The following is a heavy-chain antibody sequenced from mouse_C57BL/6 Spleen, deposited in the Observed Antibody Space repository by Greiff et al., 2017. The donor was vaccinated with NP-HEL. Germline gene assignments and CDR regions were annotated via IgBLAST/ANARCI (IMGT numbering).Heavy chain of an antibody. CDR3: ARDGNYVGAMDD. CDR2: IYPGDGDT. V-gene: IGHV1-80*01. CDR1: GYAFSSYW. J-gene: IGHJ4*01. Sequence: VQLQQSGAELVKPGASVKISCKASGYAFSSYWMNWVKQRPGKGLEWIGQIYPGDGDTNYNGKFKGKATLTADKSSSTAYMQLSSLTSEDSAVYCCARDGNYVGAMDDWGQGTSVTVSS. D-gene: IGHD2-1*01.